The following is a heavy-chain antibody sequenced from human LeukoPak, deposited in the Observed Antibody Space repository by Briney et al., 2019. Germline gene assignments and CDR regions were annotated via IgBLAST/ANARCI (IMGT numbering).Heavy chain of an antibody. J-gene: IGHJ4*02. V-gene: IGHV3-21*01. CDR2: ITSSSTYT. CDR1: GFTFSSYS. CDR3: ARDFSPFYYDSSGYYNY. D-gene: IGHD3-22*01. Sequence: PGGSLRLSCGASGFTFSSYSMNWVRQAPGKGLEWVSSITSSSTYTYYADSMKGRFTISRDNAKNSLYLQMNSLRAEDTAVYYCARDFSPFYYDSSGYYNYWGQGTLVTVSS.